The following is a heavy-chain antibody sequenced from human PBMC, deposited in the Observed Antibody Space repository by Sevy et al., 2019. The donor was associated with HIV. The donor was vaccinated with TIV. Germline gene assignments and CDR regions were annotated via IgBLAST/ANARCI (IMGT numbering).Heavy chain of an antibody. D-gene: IGHD3-9*01. V-gene: IGHV3-48*02. J-gene: IGHJ4*02. CDR1: GFTFSSYS. Sequence: GGSLRLSCAASGFTFSSYSMNWVRQAPGKGLEWVSYISSSSSTIYYADSVKGRFTISRDNAKNSLYLQMNSLRDEDTAVYYSARDRRNYDILTGYRGIDYWGQGTLVTVSS. CDR3: ARDRRNYDILTGYRGIDY. CDR2: ISSSSSTI.